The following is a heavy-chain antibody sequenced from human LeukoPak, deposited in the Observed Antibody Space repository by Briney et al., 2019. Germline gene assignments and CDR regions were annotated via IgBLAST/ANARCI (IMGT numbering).Heavy chain of an antibody. V-gene: IGHV4-4*02. J-gene: IGHJ3*02. Sequence: SETLSLTCAVSGGSISSSNWWSWVRQPPGKGLEWIGEIYHSGSTNYNPSLRSRVTISVDKSKNQFSLKLSSVTAADTAVYYCARLGLVAADAFDIWGKGTMVTVSS. CDR3: ARLGLVAADAFDI. CDR1: GGSISSSNW. CDR2: IYHSGST. D-gene: IGHD2-15*01.